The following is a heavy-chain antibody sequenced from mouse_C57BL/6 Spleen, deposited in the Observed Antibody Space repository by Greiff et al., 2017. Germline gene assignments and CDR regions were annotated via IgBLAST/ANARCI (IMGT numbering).Heavy chain of an antibody. CDR3: ARWTTVVAGDWYFDV. Sequence: VQLQQPGTELVKPGASVKLSCKASGYTFTSYWMHWVKQRPGQGLEWIGNINPSNGGTNYNEKFKSKATLTVDKSSSTAYMQLSSLTSEDSAVYYCARWTTVVAGDWYFDVWGTGTTVTVSS. CDR1: GYTFTSYW. CDR2: INPSNGGT. D-gene: IGHD1-1*01. V-gene: IGHV1-53*01. J-gene: IGHJ1*03.